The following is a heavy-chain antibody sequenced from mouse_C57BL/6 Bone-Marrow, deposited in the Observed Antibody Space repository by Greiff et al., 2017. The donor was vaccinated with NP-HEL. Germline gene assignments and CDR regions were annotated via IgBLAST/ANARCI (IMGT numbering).Heavy chain of an antibody. D-gene: IGHD1-1*01. Sequence: VQLHQSGPALVKPGASVKISCKASGYAFSSSWMNWVKQRPGKGLEWIGRIYPGDGDTNYNGKFKGKATLTADKSSSTAYMQLSSLTSEDSAVYFCARGYYGSSPDYWGQGTTLTVSS. V-gene: IGHV1-82*01. CDR1: GYAFSSSW. J-gene: IGHJ2*01. CDR2: IYPGDGDT. CDR3: ARGYYGSSPDY.